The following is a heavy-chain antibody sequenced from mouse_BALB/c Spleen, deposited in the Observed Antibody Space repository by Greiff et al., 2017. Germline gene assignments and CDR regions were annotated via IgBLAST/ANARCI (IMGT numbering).Heavy chain of an antibody. CDR3: ARGGKTTMITPFDD. V-gene: IGHV3-1*02. D-gene: IGHD2-4*01. CDR2: IHYSGST. J-gene: IGHJ2*01. CDR1: GYSITSGYS. Sequence: EVQLQQSGPDLVKPSQSLSLTCTVTGYSITSGYSWHWIRQFPGNKLEWMGYIHYSGSTNYNPSLKSRISITRDTSKNQFFLQLNSVTTEDTATYYCARGGKTTMITPFDDWGQGTTLTVSS.